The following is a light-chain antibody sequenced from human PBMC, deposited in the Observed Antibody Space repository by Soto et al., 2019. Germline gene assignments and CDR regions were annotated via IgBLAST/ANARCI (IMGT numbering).Light chain of an antibody. Sequence: IVLTQSPGTLSFSPGERATLSCRASQRVSSDFLAWYQQKAGQAPRLLIYGPSNRATGVTDRFIGGGSGTDFTLTISRLEPEDFAVYYCQQYDASVWTFGQGTKVDIK. J-gene: IGKJ1*01. CDR3: QQYDASVWT. CDR1: QRVSSDF. CDR2: GPS. V-gene: IGKV3-20*01.